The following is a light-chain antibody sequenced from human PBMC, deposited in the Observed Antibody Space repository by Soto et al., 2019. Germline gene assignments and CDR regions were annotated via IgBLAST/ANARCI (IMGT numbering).Light chain of an antibody. J-gene: IGLJ1*01. CDR3: QSHDSSLHASV. V-gene: IGLV1-40*01. CDR1: SSNIGAGYD. CDR2: GNT. Sequence: QSVLTQPPSVSGGPGQRVTSCCTGGSSNIGAGYDVHWYLQLPGTAPKLLIYGNTNRPSGVPDRFSGSKSGSSASLAITELQAEDEADYYCQSHDSSLHASVFGTGTKVTVL.